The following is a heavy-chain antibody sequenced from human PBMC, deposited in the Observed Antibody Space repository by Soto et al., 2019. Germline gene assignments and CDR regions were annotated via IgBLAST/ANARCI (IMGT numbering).Heavy chain of an antibody. Sequence: HPGGSLRLSCAASGFTFSSYAVHWVRQAPGKGLEWVAVISYDGSNKYYADSVKGRFTISRDNSKNTLYLQMNSLRAEDTAVYYCARDLPIYDYVWGSYRYWAPYYYYYGMDVWGQGTTVTVSS. CDR3: ARDLPIYDYVWGSYRYWAPYYYYYGMDV. CDR2: ISYDGSNK. CDR1: GFTFSSYA. V-gene: IGHV3-30-3*01. D-gene: IGHD3-16*02. J-gene: IGHJ6*02.